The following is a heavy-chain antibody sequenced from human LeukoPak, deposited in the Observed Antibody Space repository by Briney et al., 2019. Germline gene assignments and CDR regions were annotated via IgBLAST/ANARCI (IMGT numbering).Heavy chain of an antibody. Sequence: GSLRLSCAASGLSFSSYSMNWIRQPPGKGLEWVGEIHYTGATSYNPSLKSRATISIETSKNQVSLRLSSVTAADTAVCYCTRGNILSGYCFDFWGQGALVTVSS. D-gene: IGHD3-9*01. J-gene: IGHJ4*02. CDR1: GLSFSSYS. CDR3: TRGNILSGYCFDF. V-gene: IGHV4-34*01. CDR2: IHYTGAT.